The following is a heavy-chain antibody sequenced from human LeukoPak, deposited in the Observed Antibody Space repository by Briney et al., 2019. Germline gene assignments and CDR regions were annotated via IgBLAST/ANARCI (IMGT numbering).Heavy chain of an antibody. CDR1: GFTFSSYS. CDR3: ARVWSSGYTKDY. D-gene: IGHD3-22*01. V-gene: IGHV3-48*04. Sequence: GGSLRLSCAASGFTFSSYSIDWVRQAPGKGLEWLSYISSSSSTIYYADSMKGRFTISRDNAKNSVYLQMNSLRAEDTAVYYCARVWSSGYTKDYWGQGTLVTVSS. J-gene: IGHJ4*02. CDR2: ISSSSSTI.